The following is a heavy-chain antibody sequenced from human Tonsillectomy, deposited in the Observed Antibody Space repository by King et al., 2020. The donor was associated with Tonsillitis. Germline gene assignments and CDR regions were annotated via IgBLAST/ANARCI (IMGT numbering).Heavy chain of an antibody. CDR3: SKGPAYCGGDWYSFDN. D-gene: IGHD2-21*02. CDR2: VCFHGSNK. Sequence: VQLVESGGGVVQPGRSLRLSCAASGFTFSDYGMHWVRQAPGKGLEWVAVVCFHGSNKYYADSVKGRFTISRNNSKNTLYLQMNSLRAEDTAVYYCSKGPAYCGGDWYSFDNWGQGTLVTVSS. V-gene: IGHV3-30*18. CDR1: GFTFSDYG. J-gene: IGHJ4*02.